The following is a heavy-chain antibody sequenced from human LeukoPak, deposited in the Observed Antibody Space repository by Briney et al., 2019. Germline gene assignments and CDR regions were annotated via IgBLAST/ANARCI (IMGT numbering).Heavy chain of an antibody. CDR3: AKQGPTVVTHFDT. V-gene: IGHV4-38-2*01. D-gene: IGHD4-23*01. CDR1: GYSISSGYY. Sequence: SETLSLTCAVSGYSISSGYYWGWIRQPPGEGLDRIASMYHSGSTYYNPSLKSRVTISVDTSKNQFSLRLSSVTAADTAVYYCAKQGPTVVTHFDTWGQGTLVTVSS. J-gene: IGHJ4*02. CDR2: MYHSGST.